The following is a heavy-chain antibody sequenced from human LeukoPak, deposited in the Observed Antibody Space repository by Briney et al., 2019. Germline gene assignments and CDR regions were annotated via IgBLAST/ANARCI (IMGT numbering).Heavy chain of an antibody. Sequence: GASVKVSCKASGYTFTSYYMHLVRQAPRDGLEWVGVIKPSGGSTSYAQKFQGRVTMTRATSTGTGYMELSSLRSEDTAVYSCASSIGLRGAIDYWGQGTLVTVSS. CDR1: GYTFTSYY. J-gene: IGHJ4*02. CDR3: ASSIGLRGAIDY. CDR2: IKPSGGST. V-gene: IGHV1-46*01. D-gene: IGHD5-12*01.